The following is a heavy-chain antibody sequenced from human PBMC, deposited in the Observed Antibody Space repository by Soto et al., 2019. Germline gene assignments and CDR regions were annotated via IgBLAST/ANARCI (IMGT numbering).Heavy chain of an antibody. J-gene: IGHJ5*02. Sequence: GASVKVSCKASGYTFTGYYMHWVRQAPGQGLEWMGWINPNSGGTNYAQKFQGRVTMTRDTSISTAYMELSRLRSDDTAVYYCARDRGLILTGPKGWFDPWGQGTLVTVSS. CDR2: INPNSGGT. CDR1: GYTFTGYY. CDR3: ARDRGLILTGPKGWFDP. D-gene: IGHD3-9*01. V-gene: IGHV1-2*02.